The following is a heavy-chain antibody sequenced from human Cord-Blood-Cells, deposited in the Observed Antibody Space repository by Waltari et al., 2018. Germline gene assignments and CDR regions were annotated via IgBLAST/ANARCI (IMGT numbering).Heavy chain of an antibody. CDR1: GYSFTCYW. J-gene: IGHJ4*02. Sequence: QLVQSGAEVKQPGESLKISCKGSGYSFTCYWIGWVRPMPGKGLEWMGIIYPGDADTRYIPSFQGKVTISADKSISTAYLQWSSLKASDTAMYYCARRQFFGSWYFDYWGQGTLVTVSS. CDR2: IYPGDADT. CDR3: ARRQFFGSWYFDY. D-gene: IGHD6-13*01. V-gene: IGHV5-51*01.